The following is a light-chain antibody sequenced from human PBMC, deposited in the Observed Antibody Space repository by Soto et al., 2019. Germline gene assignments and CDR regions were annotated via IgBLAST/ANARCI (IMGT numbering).Light chain of an antibody. Sequence: EIVLTQSPATLSLSPGERATLSCRASQSVSSYLAWYQQKPGQAPRLLIYDASNRATGIPARFSGSGSGTDFTLTISSLEPEDFAVYYGQQRSNWHFGQGTKLEIK. CDR3: QQRSNWH. CDR2: DAS. J-gene: IGKJ2*01. V-gene: IGKV3-11*01. CDR1: QSVSSY.